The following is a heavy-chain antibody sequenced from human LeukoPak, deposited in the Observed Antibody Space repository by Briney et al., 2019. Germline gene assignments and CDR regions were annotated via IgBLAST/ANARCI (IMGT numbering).Heavy chain of an antibody. D-gene: IGHD6-6*01. J-gene: IGHJ6*03. Sequence: SETLSLTCAVYGGSFSYYYWSWIRQPPGKGLEWIGEINQSGSTNYNPSLKSRVTISVDTSKNQFSLKLSSVTAADTAVYYCARDGGQLGLYYYYYMDVWGKGTTVTVSS. CDR3: ARDGGQLGLYYYYYMDV. CDR1: GGSFSYYY. V-gene: IGHV4-34*01. CDR2: INQSGST.